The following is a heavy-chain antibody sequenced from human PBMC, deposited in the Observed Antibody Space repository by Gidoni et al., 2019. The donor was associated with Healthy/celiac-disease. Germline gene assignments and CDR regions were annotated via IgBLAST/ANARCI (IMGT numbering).Heavy chain of an antibody. CDR2: ISYDGRNK. CDR1: GFTFISYA. D-gene: IGHD6-19*01. Sequence: QVQLVESGGGVVQPGRSLRLSCAASGFTFISYAMHWVRQAPGKGLEWVAVISYDGRNKYYADSVKGRFTISRDNSKNTLYLQMNSLRAEDTAVYYCARDTPIYSSGWYGWEDYWGQGTLVTVSS. J-gene: IGHJ4*02. CDR3: ARDTPIYSSGWYGWEDY. V-gene: IGHV3-30*04.